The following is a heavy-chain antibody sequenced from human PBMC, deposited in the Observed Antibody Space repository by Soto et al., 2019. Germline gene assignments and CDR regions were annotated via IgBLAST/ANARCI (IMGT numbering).Heavy chain of an antibody. V-gene: IGHV1-18*01. J-gene: IGHJ6*02. D-gene: IGHD3-9*01. CDR1: GYSFTSYG. CDR3: ARDLRYYDILSGGMDV. CDR2: ISAYNGNT. Sequence: QVQLVQSGAEVERPGASVKVSWKASGYSFTSYGSSWVRQAPGQGLEWMGWISAYNGNTNYAQKLQGRVTMTTDTSTSTAYMELRSLRSDDTAVYYCARDLRYYDILSGGMDVWGQGTTVTVSS.